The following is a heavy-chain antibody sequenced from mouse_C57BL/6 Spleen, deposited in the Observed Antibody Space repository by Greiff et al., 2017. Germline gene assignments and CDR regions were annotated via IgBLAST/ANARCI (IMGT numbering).Heavy chain of an antibody. CDR1: GYSFTGYY. CDR2: INPSTGGT. CDR3: ARELRGYAMDY. Sequence: EVQLQQSGPELVKPGASVKISCKASGYSFTGYYMNWVKQSPEKSLEWIGEINPSTGGTTYNQKFKAKATLTVDKSSSTAYMQLKSLTSEDSAVYYCARELRGYAMDYWGQGTSVTVSS. J-gene: IGHJ4*01. D-gene: IGHD1-1*01. V-gene: IGHV1-42*01.